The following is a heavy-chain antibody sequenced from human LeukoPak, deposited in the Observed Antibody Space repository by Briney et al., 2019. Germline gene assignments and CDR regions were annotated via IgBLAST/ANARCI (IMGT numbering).Heavy chain of an antibody. CDR3: AREGKWLQLRYFDY. V-gene: IGHV3-30*03. D-gene: IGHD5-24*01. CDR1: GFTFSTYG. J-gene: IGHJ4*02. CDR2: ISYDTNNK. Sequence: GGSLRLSCVASGFTFSTYGTHWVRQAPGKGLERVAVISYDTNNKKYADSVKGRFTISRDNSKNTLYLHMNSLRAEDTAVYYCAREGKWLQLRYFDYWGQGTLVTVSS.